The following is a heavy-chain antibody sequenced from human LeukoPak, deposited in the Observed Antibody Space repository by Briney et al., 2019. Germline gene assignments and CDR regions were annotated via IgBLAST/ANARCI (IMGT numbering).Heavy chain of an antibody. CDR1: GGSFSGYY. Sequence: SETLSLTCAVYGGSFSGYYWSWIRQPPGKGLEWIGEINHSGSTNYNPPLKSRVTISVDTSKNQFSLKLSSVTAADTAVYYCARGPAYGGWGQGTLVTVSS. V-gene: IGHV4-34*01. D-gene: IGHD4-23*01. CDR3: ARGPAYGG. CDR2: INHSGST. J-gene: IGHJ4*02.